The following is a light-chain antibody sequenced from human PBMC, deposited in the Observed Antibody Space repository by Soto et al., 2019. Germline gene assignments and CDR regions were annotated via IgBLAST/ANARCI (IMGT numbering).Light chain of an antibody. CDR2: GSS. CDR3: QQSYSTPQT. V-gene: IGKV1-39*01. CDR1: QSIGTD. Sequence: DVQVTQSPSSLSASVGDRVTITCRASQSIGTDLNWYHQKPGKAPQLLIYGSSSLQSGVPSRFSGSGSGTDFTLTISSLQPEDFATYYCQQSYSTPQTFGQGTKVDIK. J-gene: IGKJ1*01.